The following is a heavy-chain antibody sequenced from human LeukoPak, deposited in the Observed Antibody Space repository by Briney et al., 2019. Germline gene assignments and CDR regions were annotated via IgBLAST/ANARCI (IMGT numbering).Heavy chain of an antibody. D-gene: IGHD1-26*01. V-gene: IGHV4-59*11. CDR1: GGSISSHY. CDR2: IYYSVST. CDR3: AIGSYFRPSDY. J-gene: IGHJ4*02. Sequence: SETLSLTCTVAGGSISSHYWSWIRQPPGKGLEWIGYIYYSVSTNYNTSFKSRVTISVDTSKNKFSLKLSSVTAADTAVYYIAIGSYFRPSDYWGQGTLVSVSS.